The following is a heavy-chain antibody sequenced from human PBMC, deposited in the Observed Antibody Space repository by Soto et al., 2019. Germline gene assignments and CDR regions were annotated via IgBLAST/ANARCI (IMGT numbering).Heavy chain of an antibody. D-gene: IGHD3-22*01. Sequence: GASVKVSCEACGGTFSSYAISWVRQAPGQGLEWMGGIIPIFGTANYAQKFQGRVTITADESTSTAYMELSSLRSEDTAVYYCARSYYYDSSGYYYYFDYWGQGTLVTVSS. CDR1: GGTFSSYA. CDR3: ARSYYYDSSGYYYYFDY. V-gene: IGHV1-69*13. J-gene: IGHJ4*02. CDR2: IIPIFGTA.